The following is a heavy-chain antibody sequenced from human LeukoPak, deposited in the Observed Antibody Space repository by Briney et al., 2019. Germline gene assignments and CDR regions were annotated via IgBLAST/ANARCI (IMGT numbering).Heavy chain of an antibody. V-gene: IGHV1-2*02. Sequence: ASVKVSCKASGYTFRGNYMHWLRQAPGQGLEWMGWIDANNGDTKSAQKFQGRVTMSRDTSISTAYMDLSSLSPDDAAVYYCARDPSSVTLYFFDYWGQGTLVTVSS. J-gene: IGHJ4*02. CDR3: ARDPSSVTLYFFDY. D-gene: IGHD4-11*01. CDR1: GYTFRGNY. CDR2: IDANNGDT.